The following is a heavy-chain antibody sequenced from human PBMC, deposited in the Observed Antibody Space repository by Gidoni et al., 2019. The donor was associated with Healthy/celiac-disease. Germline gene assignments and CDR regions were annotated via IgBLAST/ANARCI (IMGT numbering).Heavy chain of an antibody. Sequence: VQLVQSGAEVKQPGESLKISCKGSGYSCTSYWIGWVRQMPGKGLEWMGIIYPGDSDTRYSPSFQGQVTISADKSISTAYLQWSSLKASDTAMYYCARHEVYGSSWYAEYFQHWGQGTLVTVSS. J-gene: IGHJ1*01. CDR2: IYPGDSDT. CDR1: GYSCTSYW. D-gene: IGHD6-13*01. V-gene: IGHV5-51*01. CDR3: ARHEVYGSSWYAEYFQH.